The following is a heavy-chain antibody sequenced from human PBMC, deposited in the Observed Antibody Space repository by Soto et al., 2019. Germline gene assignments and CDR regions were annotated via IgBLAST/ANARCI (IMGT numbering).Heavy chain of an antibody. D-gene: IGHD6-6*01. CDR3: ARSIAARLYYGMDV. J-gene: IGHJ6*02. CDR1: GYTFSSYW. CDR2: IFPGDSDT. Sequence: PGESLKISCKASGYTFSSYWIAWVRQLPGKGLEWMGIIFPGDSDTRYSPSFQGQVTIPADKSISTAYLQWNSLKASDTAMYYCARSIAARLYYGMDVWGQGTTVTVSS. V-gene: IGHV5-51*01.